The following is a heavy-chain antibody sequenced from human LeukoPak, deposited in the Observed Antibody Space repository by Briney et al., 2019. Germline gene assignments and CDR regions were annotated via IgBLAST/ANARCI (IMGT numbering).Heavy chain of an antibody. CDR2: IYTSGST. D-gene: IGHD6-6*01. CDR3: ARHSEYSSSSGWFDP. Sequence: PSETLSLTCTVSGDSISSYYWSWIRQPPGKGLEWIGYIYTSGSTNYNPSLKSRVTISVDTSKNQFSLKLSSVTAADTAVYYCARHSEYSSSSGWFDPWGQGTLVTVS. V-gene: IGHV4-4*09. J-gene: IGHJ5*02. CDR1: GDSISSYY.